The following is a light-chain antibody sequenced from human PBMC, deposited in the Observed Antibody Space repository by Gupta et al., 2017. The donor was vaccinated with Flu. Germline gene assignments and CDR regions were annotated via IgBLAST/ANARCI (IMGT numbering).Light chain of an antibody. V-gene: IGKV3-15*01. Sequence: EIVMTQTPATQSVSPGERATLSCRASQSVSSNLAWDQQKPGQAPRLLIYGATTRATGIPARFSGSGSGTEFTLTISSLQSEDFAIYYCPQYNNNKATFGQGTKVELK. J-gene: IGKJ1*01. CDR2: GAT. CDR1: QSVSSN. CDR3: PQYNNNKAT.